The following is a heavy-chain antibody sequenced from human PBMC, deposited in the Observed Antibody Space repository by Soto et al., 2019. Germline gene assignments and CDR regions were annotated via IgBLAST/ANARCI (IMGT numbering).Heavy chain of an antibody. CDR1: GGSINSYY. J-gene: IGHJ4*02. D-gene: IGHD4-17*01. CDR3: ARGYGDYVFDS. Sequence: SETLSLTCTVSGGSINSYYWSWIRQPQGRGLEWIGYIYYSGTTNYNPSLKSRVTMSVNTSKNQFSLKLSSVTAADTAVYYCARGYGDYVFDSWGQGALVTVSS. V-gene: IGHV4-59*01. CDR2: IYYSGTT.